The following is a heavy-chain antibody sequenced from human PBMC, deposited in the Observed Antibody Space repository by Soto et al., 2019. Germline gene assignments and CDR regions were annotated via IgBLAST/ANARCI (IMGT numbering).Heavy chain of an antibody. CDR3: ARGPNWGYRFDS. CDR1: GGTFSGHA. CDR2: LIPLFGTT. J-gene: IGHJ4*02. Sequence: SVKVSCKASGGTFSGHAVSWVRQAPGQGPEWMGGLIPLFGTTQHAQRFQGRLTITADKSTTTAYMELTSLRFEDTAIYYCARGPNWGYRFDSWGQGTLVTVSS. D-gene: IGHD7-27*01. V-gene: IGHV1-69*06.